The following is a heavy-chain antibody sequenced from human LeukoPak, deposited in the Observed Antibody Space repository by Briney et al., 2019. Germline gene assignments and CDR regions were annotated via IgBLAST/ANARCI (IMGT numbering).Heavy chain of an antibody. V-gene: IGHV4-30-2*01. J-gene: IGHJ4*02. D-gene: IGHD3-22*01. CDR3: AYDSSGPNVGLDH. Sequence: SETLSLTCAVSGGSIRSGGYSWSWIRQPPGKGLEWIGYIYHSGSTYYNASLKRRVTISVDRSKNQFSLKLSSVTAADTAVYYCAYDSSGPNVGLDHWGQGTLVTVSS. CDR1: GGSIRSGGYS. CDR2: IYHSGST.